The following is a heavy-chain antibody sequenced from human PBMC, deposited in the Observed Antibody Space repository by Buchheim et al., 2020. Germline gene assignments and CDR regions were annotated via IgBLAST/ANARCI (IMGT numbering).Heavy chain of an antibody. CDR2: IYTSGST. Sequence: QVQLQESGPGLVKASQTLSLTCTVSGGSVSSGSYYWSWIRQPAGKGLEWIGRIYTSGSTTYNPSLKSRVIISADTSKNQFSLKLSSVTAADTAVYYCARGGGNFLWSYFDYWGQGTL. V-gene: IGHV4-61*02. CDR1: GGSVSSGSYY. J-gene: IGHJ4*02. CDR3: ARGGGNFLWSYFDY. D-gene: IGHD2/OR15-2a*01.